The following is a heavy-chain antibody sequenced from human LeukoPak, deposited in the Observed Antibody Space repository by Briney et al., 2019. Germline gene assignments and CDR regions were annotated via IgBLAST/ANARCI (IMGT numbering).Heavy chain of an antibody. CDR1: GGSISSYY. V-gene: IGHV4-59*01. CDR3: ARVGYGGRGVVVYYFDY. CDR2: IYYSGST. J-gene: IGHJ4*02. D-gene: IGHD4-23*01. Sequence: SETLSLTCTVPGGSISSYYWSWIWQPPGKGLEWIGYIYYSGSTNYNPSLKSRVTISVDTSKNQFSLKLSSVTAADTAVYYCARVGYGGRGVVVYYFDYWGQGTLVTVSS.